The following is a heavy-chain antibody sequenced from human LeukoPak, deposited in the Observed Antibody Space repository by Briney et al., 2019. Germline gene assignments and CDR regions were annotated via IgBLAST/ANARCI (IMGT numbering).Heavy chain of an antibody. D-gene: IGHD3-10*01. J-gene: IGHJ3*02. V-gene: IGHV1-24*01. CDR2: FDPEDGET. CDR3: ASPTGSTMVRGAFDI. CDR1: GYTLTELS. Sequence: GASVKVSCKVSGYTLTELSMHWVRQAPGKGLEWMGRFDPEDGETIYAQKFQGRVTMTEDTSTDTAYMELSSLRSEDTAVYYCASPTGSTMVRGAFDIWGQGTMVTVSS.